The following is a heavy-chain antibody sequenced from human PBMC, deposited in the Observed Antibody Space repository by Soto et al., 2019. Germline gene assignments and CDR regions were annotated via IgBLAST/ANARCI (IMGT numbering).Heavy chain of an antibody. V-gene: IGHV1-18*01. CDR2: FSSYNGDA. J-gene: IGHJ4*02. CDR3: ASEDSGGLDN. CDR1: GYTFSNYG. Sequence: QVQLVQSGVEVKKPGASVKVSCKASGYTFSNYGISWVRQAPGQGLEWMGWFSSYNGDARHAQNLQGRVTMTTDTSTSTAYMELWSLRTDDTAVYYCASEDSGGLDNWGQGTLVTVSS. D-gene: IGHD1-26*01.